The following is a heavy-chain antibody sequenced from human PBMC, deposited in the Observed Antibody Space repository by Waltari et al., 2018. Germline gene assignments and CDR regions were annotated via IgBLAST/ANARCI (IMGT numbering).Heavy chain of an antibody. CDR2: FNQREAT. CDR1: GVSFSGYY. J-gene: IGHJ5*02. V-gene: IGHV4-34*01. Sequence: QVQLQQRGAGLLKPSATLSLTCAVYGVSFSGYYWSWIRQPPGRGLAWIEEFNQREATKPNPARKSRVTLSVDPTKGQFSLKLSSVTAAGTAVQCCPRAGYSSSWYRHADWFDPWGQGTLVPVSS. D-gene: IGHD6-13*01. CDR3: PRAGYSSSWYRHADWFDP.